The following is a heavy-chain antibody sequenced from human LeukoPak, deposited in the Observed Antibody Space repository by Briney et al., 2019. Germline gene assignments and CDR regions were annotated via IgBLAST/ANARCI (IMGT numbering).Heavy chain of an antibody. CDR2: INPSGGST. V-gene: IGHV1-46*01. CDR1: GYTFTSYY. J-gene: IGHJ4*02. CDR3: ARDVAVAGTLDY. Sequence: ASVTVSCEASGYTFTSYYMHWVRQAPGQGLEWMGIINPSGGSTSYAQKFQGRVTMTRDTSTSTVYMELSSLRSEDTAVYYCARDVAVAGTLDYWGQGTLVTVSS. D-gene: IGHD6-19*01.